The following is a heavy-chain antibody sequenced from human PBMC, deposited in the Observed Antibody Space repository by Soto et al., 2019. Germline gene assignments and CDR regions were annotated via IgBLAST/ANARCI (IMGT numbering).Heavy chain of an antibody. V-gene: IGHV1-18*04. CDR1: GYTFTSYG. D-gene: IGHD3-3*01. J-gene: IGHJ4*02. CDR2: ISDYNGNT. CDR3: ARDKITYYDFWSGYQKGYYFDY. Sequence: ASVKVSCKASGYTFTSYGISWVRQAPGQGLEWMGWISDYNGNTNYGQKLQGRVTMTTDTSTSTAYMELRSLRSDDTAVYYCARDKITYYDFWSGYQKGYYFDYWGQGTLVTVSS.